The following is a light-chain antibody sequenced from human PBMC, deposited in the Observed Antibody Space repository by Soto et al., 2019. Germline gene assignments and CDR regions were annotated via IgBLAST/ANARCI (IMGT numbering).Light chain of an antibody. CDR1: QSISSY. Sequence: DIQMTQSPSSLSASVGDRVTITCRASQSISSYLNWYQHKPGKAPNLLIYAASSLQSGVPSRFSGSGSGTDFTLTISSLQPEDFATYYCQQSYSNSWTFGQGTKVDIK. J-gene: IGKJ1*01. CDR3: QQSYSNSWT. CDR2: AAS. V-gene: IGKV1-39*01.